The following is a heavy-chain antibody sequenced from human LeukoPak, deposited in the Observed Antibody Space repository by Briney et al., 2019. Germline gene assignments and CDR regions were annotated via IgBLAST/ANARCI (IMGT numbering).Heavy chain of an antibody. D-gene: IGHD6-19*01. CDR3: APQVAGKYNWFDP. Sequence: ASVKVSCKASGYTFTGYYMHWVRQAPGQGLEWMGWINPNSGDTNYAQKFQGRVTMTRDTSISTAYMELSSLRSDDTAVYYCAPQVAGKYNWFDPWGQGTLATVSS. CDR2: INPNSGDT. CDR1: GYTFTGYY. J-gene: IGHJ5*02. V-gene: IGHV1-2*02.